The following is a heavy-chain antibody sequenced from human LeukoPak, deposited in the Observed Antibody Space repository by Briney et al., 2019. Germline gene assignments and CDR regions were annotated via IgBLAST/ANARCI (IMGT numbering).Heavy chain of an antibody. CDR2: INPNSGGT. V-gene: IGHV1-2*04. D-gene: IGHD3-10*01. CDR3: ARNYGSGTLWGMDV. CDR1: GYTFTGYY. Sequence: ASVKVSCKASGYTFTGYYMQWVRQAPGQGLEWMGWINPNSGGTNYAQKFQGWVTMTRDTSISTAYMELSRLRSDDTAVYYCARNYGSGTLWGMDVWGQGTTVTVSS. J-gene: IGHJ6*02.